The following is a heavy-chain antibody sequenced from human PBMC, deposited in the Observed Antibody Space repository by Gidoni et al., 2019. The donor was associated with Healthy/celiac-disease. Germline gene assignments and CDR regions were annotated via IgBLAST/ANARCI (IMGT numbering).Heavy chain of an antibody. J-gene: IGHJ4*02. V-gene: IGHV4-39*01. CDR2: ISYRGST. Sequence: QLQLQESGPGLVKPSETLSLTCTVSGGSISSSSYYWGWIRQPPGKGLEWIWSISYRGSTYYNPSLKRRVTISVDTSKNQFSLKLSSVTAADTAVYYCARLAATSWRNDYWGQGTLVTVSS. D-gene: IGHD6-13*01. CDR3: ARLAATSWRNDY. CDR1: GGSISSSSYY.